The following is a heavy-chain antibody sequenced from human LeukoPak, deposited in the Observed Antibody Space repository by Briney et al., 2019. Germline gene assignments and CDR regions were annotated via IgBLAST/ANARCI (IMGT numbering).Heavy chain of an antibody. J-gene: IGHJ6*03. CDR3: ARHGVAVAGSSLYYYMDV. CDR1: GCSISSYY. CDR2: IYYSGST. V-gene: IGHV4-59*08. D-gene: IGHD6-19*01. Sequence: SETLSLTCTVSGCSISSYYWSWIRQPPGKGLEWIAYIYYSGSTNYTPSLKSRVTISVDTTKHQLSLKLSSVTAADTAVYYCARHGVAVAGSSLYYYMDVWGKGTTVTVSS.